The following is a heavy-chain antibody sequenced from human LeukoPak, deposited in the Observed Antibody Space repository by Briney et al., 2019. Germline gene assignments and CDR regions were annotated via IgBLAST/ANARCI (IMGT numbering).Heavy chain of an antibody. D-gene: IGHD4-11*01. CDR3: AKSTTYYGMDV. V-gene: IGHV3-23*01. CDR1: GFTFDDYA. Sequence: GGSLRLSCAASGFTFDDYAMHWVRQAPGKGLEWVSAISFSGDVTFYADSVKGRFTISRDNSKNTLFLRMNSLRDEDTAVYYCAKSTTYYGMDVWGQGTTVTVSS. CDR2: ISFSGDVT. J-gene: IGHJ6*02.